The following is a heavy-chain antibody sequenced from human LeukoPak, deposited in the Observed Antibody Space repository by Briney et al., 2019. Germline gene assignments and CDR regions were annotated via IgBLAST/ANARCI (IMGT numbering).Heavy chain of an antibody. CDR1: GFTFSSYW. D-gene: IGHD2-15*01. J-gene: IGHJ6*03. CDR3: ARSTPLYSGHYMDV. V-gene: IGHV3-7*01. Sequence: GGSLRLSCAASGFTFSSYWMSWVRQAPGKGLEWVANIKQDGSEKYYVDSVKGRFTISRDNAKNSLYLQMNSLRAEDTAVYYCARSTPLYSGHYMDVWGKGTTVTVSS. CDR2: IKQDGSEK.